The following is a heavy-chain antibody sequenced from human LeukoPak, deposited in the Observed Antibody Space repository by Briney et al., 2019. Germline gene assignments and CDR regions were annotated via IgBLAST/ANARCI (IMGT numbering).Heavy chain of an antibody. D-gene: IGHD2-15*01. J-gene: IGHJ4*02. CDR3: AGYCSGGSCYLPPT. CDR2: ISSSGSTI. CDR1: GFTFSSYE. V-gene: IGHV3-48*03. Sequence: GSLRLSCAASGFTFSSYEMNWVRQAPGKGLEWVSYISSSGSTIYYADSVKGRFTISRDNAKNPLYLQMNSLRAEDTAVYYCAGYCSGGSCYLPPTWGQGTLVTVSS.